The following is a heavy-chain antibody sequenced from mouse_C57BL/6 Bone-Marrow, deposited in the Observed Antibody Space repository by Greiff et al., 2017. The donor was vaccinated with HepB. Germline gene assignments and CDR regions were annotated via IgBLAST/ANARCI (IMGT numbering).Heavy chain of an antibody. CDR3: ARRYYYGSSTYYAMDY. CDR1: GFTFSDYG. J-gene: IGHJ4*01. CDR2: ISNLAYSI. V-gene: IGHV5-15*01. D-gene: IGHD1-1*01. Sequence: EVKVVESGGGLVQPGGSLKLSCAASGFTFSDYGMAWVRQAPRKGPEWVAFISNLAYSIYYADTVTGRFTISRENAKNTLYLEMSSLRSEDTAMYSCARRYYYGSSTYYAMDYWGQGTSVTVSS.